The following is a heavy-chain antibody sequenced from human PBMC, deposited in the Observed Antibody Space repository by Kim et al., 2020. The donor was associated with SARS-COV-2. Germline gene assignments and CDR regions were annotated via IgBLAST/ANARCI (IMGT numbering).Heavy chain of an antibody. V-gene: IGHV3-15*01. D-gene: IGHD1-26*01. CDR3: TTRRGGSYYGWFDP. Sequence: AAPVKGRFTISRDDSKNTLYLQMNSLKTEDTAVYYCTTRRGGSYYGWFDPWGQGTLVTVSS. J-gene: IGHJ5*02.